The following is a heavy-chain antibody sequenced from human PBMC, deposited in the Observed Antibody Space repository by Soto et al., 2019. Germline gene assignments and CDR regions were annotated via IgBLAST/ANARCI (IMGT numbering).Heavy chain of an antibody. J-gene: IGHJ4*02. CDR3: ARDPSYDFWSGYPDY. Sequence: ASVKVSCKASGYTFTSYAMHWVRQAPGQRLEWMGWINAGNGNTKYSQKFQGRVTITRDTSASTAYMELSSLRSEDTAVYYCARDPSYDFWSGYPDYWGQGTVVTVS. V-gene: IGHV1-3*01. CDR2: INAGNGNT. CDR1: GYTFTSYA. D-gene: IGHD3-3*01.